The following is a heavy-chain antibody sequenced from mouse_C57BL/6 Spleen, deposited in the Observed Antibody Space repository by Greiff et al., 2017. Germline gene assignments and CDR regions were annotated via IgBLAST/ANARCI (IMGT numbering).Heavy chain of an antibody. J-gene: IGHJ2*01. CDR2: ISSGGSYT. Sequence: EVQGVESGGDLVKPGGSLKLSCAASGFTFSSYGMSWVRQTPDKRLEWVATISSGGSYTYYPDSVKGRFTISRDNAKNTLYLQMSSLKSEDTAMYYCARDDWYFDYWGQGTTLTVSS. CDR3: ARDDWYFDY. V-gene: IGHV5-6*01. CDR1: GFTFSSYG.